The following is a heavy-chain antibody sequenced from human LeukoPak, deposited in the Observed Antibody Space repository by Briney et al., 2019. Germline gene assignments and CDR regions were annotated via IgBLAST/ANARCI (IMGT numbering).Heavy chain of an antibody. CDR1: GYTFTNYF. V-gene: IGHV1-46*01. Sequence: ASVKVSCKASGYTFTNYFMHWVRQVPGQGLEWMGVINPTGSGTTYAQRFQGRVTMTRDTSTSTVHMELSSLRSEDTAVYYCARGQNKCLGHWGQGTLVTVSS. J-gene: IGHJ4*02. D-gene: IGHD2/OR15-2a*01. CDR2: INPTGSGT. CDR3: ARGQNKCLGH.